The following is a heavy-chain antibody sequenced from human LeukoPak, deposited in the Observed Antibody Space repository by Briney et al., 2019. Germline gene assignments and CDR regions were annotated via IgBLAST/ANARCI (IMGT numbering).Heavy chain of an antibody. CDR2: IIPIFGTA. Sequence: ASVKVSCKASGGTFSSYAISWVRQAPGQGLEWMGGIIPIFGTANYAQKFQGRVTITADESTSTAYMELSSLRSEDTAVYYCARDPPSYDSSGYYSDYWGQGTLVTVSS. CDR3: ARDPPSYDSSGYYSDY. V-gene: IGHV1-69*01. CDR1: GGTFSSYA. D-gene: IGHD3-22*01. J-gene: IGHJ4*02.